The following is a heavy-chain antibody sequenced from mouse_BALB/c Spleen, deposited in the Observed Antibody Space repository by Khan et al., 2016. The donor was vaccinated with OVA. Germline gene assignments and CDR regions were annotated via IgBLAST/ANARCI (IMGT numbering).Heavy chain of an antibody. V-gene: IGHV5-4*02. CDR1: GFTFSDYY. Sequence: EVELVESGGGLVKPGGSLKLSCAASGFTFSDYYMYWVRQTPEKRLEWVATISDGGTYTYYPDSVKGRFTISSDDAKSNLYLQMSSLKSEDTAMYYCARGYYGDPFAYWGQGTLVTFSA. J-gene: IGHJ3*01. CDR2: ISDGGTYT. CDR3: ARGYYGDPFAY. D-gene: IGHD2-13*01.